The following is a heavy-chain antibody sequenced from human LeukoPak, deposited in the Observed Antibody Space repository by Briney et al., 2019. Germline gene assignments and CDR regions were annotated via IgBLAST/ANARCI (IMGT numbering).Heavy chain of an antibody. J-gene: IGHJ4*02. CDR3: ARGRTTMVRGVLRALVDY. CDR1: GGSFSGYY. Sequence: SETLSLTCAVYGGSFSGYYWSWIRPPPGKGLEWIGEINHSGSTNYNPSLKSRVTISVDTSKNQFSLKLSSVTAADTAVYYCARGRTTMVRGVLRALVDYWGQGTLVTVSS. CDR2: INHSGST. D-gene: IGHD3-10*01. V-gene: IGHV4-34*01.